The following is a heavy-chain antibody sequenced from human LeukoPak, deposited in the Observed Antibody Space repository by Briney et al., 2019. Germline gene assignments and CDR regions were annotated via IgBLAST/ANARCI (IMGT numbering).Heavy chain of an antibody. CDR1: GFSFRSYA. Sequence: GGSLRLFRAVCGFSFRSYAMTGVRHAPGKGREWGASHRGKCKSIYSAATVKGRFAISRDNSRRTRSLEMNSLRVEDTAACYCAKDRENYYGSGYYFDYRGQRNLFTVSS. CDR3: AKDRENYYGSGYYFDY. CDR2: HRGKCKSI. D-gene: IGHD3-10*01. J-gene: IGHJ4*02. V-gene: IGHV3-23*01.